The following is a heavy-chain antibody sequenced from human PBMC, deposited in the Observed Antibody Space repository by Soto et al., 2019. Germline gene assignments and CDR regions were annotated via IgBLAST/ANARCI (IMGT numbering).Heavy chain of an antibody. CDR1: GGSISSGGYY. CDR2: IYYSGST. V-gene: IGHV4-31*03. J-gene: IGHJ6*02. D-gene: IGHD6-13*01. CDR3: ALAAAGHTSRYYYYYGMDV. Sequence: SETLSLTCTVSGGSISSGGYYWSWIRQHPGKGLEWIGYIYYSGSTYYNPSLKSRVTISVDTSKNQFSLKLSSVTAADTAVYYCALAAAGHTSRYYYYYGMDVWGQGTTVTVSS.